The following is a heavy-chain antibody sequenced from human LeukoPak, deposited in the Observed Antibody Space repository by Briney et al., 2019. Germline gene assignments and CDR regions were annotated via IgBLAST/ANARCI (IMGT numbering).Heavy chain of an antibody. D-gene: IGHD3-16*01. CDR1: GFTFSSYA. Sequence: PGRSLRLSCAASGFTFSSYAMHWVRQAPGKGLEWVAVISYDGSNKNYADSVKGRFTISRDSSKNTLYLQMNSLRAEGTAVYYCARDPSWGYPASYFDYWGQGTLVTVSS. CDR3: ARDPSWGYPASYFDY. CDR2: ISYDGSNK. J-gene: IGHJ4*02. V-gene: IGHV3-30*04.